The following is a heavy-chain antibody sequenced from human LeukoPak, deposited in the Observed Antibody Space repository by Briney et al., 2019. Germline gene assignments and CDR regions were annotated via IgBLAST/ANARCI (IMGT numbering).Heavy chain of an antibody. CDR1: GFTFSNAW. D-gene: IGHD2-8*02. Sequence: PGGSLRLSCATSGFTFSNAWMNWVRQAPGKGLVWVSRLISDGSSASYADSVKGRFTISRDNTKNILYLQMNSLRAEDTAVYYCVRDSRYCPDVWGQGTTVTVSS. V-gene: IGHV3-74*01. CDR2: LISDGSSA. CDR3: VRDSRYCPDV. J-gene: IGHJ6*02.